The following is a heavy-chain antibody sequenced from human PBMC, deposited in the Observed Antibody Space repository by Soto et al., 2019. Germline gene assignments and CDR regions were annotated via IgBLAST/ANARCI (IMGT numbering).Heavy chain of an antibody. J-gene: IGHJ4*02. CDR2: ISGSGGST. D-gene: IGHD1-26*01. Sequence: EVQLLESGGGLVQPGGSLRLSCAASGFTFSSYAMSWVRQAPGKGLEWVSAISGSGGSTYYADSVKGRFTISRDNSKNTLYLQMNSLRAEDTAVYYCVHGGSYSYYFDYWGQGTLVTVSS. CDR1: GFTFSSYA. V-gene: IGHV3-23*01. CDR3: VHGGSYSYYFDY.